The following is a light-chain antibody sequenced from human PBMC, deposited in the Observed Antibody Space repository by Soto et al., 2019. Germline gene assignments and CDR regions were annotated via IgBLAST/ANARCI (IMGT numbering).Light chain of an antibody. J-gene: IGLJ2*01. Sequence: QSALAQPASVSGSPGQSITISCTGTSSDIGVYHYVSWFQQHPGKAPKLIIYEVSYRPSGISNRFSGSQSGNTASLTISGLQAEDEADYYCSSYTSSAPLIFGGGTKVTVL. V-gene: IGLV2-14*01. CDR3: SSYTSSAPLI. CDR2: EVS. CDR1: SSDIGVYHY.